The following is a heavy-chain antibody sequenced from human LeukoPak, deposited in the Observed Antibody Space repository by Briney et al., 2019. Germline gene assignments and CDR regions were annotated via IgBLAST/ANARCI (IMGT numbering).Heavy chain of an antibody. CDR2: VDANGRTP. Sequence: GGSLRLSCSASGFTVTHYAMHWVRQAPGKGLEYVSAVDANGRTPYYADSVKGRFTISRDDSKNTLYLHMSSLRPEDTAIYYCYCRDDLPAWGQGTLVTISS. V-gene: IGHV3-64D*06. J-gene: IGHJ5*02. D-gene: IGHD5-24*01. CDR1: GFTVTHYA. CDR3: YCRDDLPA.